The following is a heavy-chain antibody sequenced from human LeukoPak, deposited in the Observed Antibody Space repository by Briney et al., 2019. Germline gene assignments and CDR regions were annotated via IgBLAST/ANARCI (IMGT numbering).Heavy chain of an antibody. J-gene: IGHJ4*02. CDR2: IYYDGRT. D-gene: IGHD6-19*01. CDR1: GYSITSGYF. CDR3: ATGYSNGWTSDFDY. Sequence: SETLSLTCIVSGYSITSGYFWDWIRPPPGMGLEWIGTIYYDGRTFYNPSLKSRVTISSDTSKNQFSLKVRSVTAADTAVYYCATGYSNGWTSDFDYWGQGARVTVSS. V-gene: IGHV4-38-2*02.